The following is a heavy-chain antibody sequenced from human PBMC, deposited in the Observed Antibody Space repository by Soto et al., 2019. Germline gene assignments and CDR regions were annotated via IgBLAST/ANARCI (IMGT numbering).Heavy chain of an antibody. CDR2: ISDSGGST. Sequence: GGSLRLSCAASGFTFSSYAMSWVRQAPGKGLEWVSAISDSGGSTYYADSVKGRFTISRDNSKNTLYLQMNSLRAEDTAVYYCAKYLPNVWSGERSFDYWGRGTLVTVSS. D-gene: IGHD3-10*01. V-gene: IGHV3-23*01. CDR3: AKYLPNVWSGERSFDY. J-gene: IGHJ4*02. CDR1: GFTFSSYA.